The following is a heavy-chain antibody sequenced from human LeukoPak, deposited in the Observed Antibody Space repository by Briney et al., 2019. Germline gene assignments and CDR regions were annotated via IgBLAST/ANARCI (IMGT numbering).Heavy chain of an antibody. CDR3: AREETRITMLRGVTYFEY. CDR2: ISWNGGST. V-gene: IGHV3-20*04. D-gene: IGHD3-10*01. J-gene: IGHJ4*02. Sequence: SGGSLRLSCAASGFTFDDYGMSWVRHARGKGGGGGSFISWNGGSTEYADSVKGRFNISRDNAKNSVYRQMSSLRAEDTALYYCAREETRITMLRGVTYFEYWGQGTLVTVSS. CDR1: GFTFDDYG.